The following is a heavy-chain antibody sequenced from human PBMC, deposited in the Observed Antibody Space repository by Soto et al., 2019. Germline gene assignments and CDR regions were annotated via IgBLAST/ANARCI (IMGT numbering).Heavy chain of an antibody. V-gene: IGHV3-30*18. CDR1: GFTFSSYG. Sequence: GGSLRLSCAASGFTFSSYGMHWVRQAPGKGLEWVAVISYDGSNKYYADSVKGRFTISRDNSKNTLYLQMNSLRAEDTAVYYCAKDFDYWGQGTLVTVSS. CDR3: AKDFDY. CDR2: ISYDGSNK. J-gene: IGHJ4*02.